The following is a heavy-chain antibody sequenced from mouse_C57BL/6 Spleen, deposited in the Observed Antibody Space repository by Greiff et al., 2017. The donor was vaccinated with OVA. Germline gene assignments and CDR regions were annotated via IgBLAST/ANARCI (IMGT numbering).Heavy chain of an antibody. J-gene: IGHJ2*01. CDR2: IRNKANGYTT. Sequence: DVMLVESGGGLVQPGGSLSLSCAASGFTFTDYYMSWVRQPPGKALEWLGFIRNKANGYTTEYSASVKGRFTISRDNSQSILYLQMNALRAEDSATYYCARGRGFFDYWGQGTTLTVSS. CDR3: ARGRGFFDY. V-gene: IGHV7-3*01. CDR1: GFTFTDYY.